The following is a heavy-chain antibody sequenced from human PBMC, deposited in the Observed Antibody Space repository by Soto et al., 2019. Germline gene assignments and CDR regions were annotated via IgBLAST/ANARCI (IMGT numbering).Heavy chain of an antibody. CDR2: IDWDDDK. Sequence: SGPTLVNPTQTLTLTCTFSGFSLSTSGMCVSWIRQPPGKALEWLALIDWDDDKYYSTSLKTRLTISKDTSKNQVVLTMTNMDPVDTATYYCARTRGVVPAAIPVFWFDPWGQGTRVTVSS. V-gene: IGHV2-70*01. D-gene: IGHD2-2*01. CDR1: GFSLSTSGMC. J-gene: IGHJ5*02. CDR3: ARTRGVVPAAIPVFWFDP.